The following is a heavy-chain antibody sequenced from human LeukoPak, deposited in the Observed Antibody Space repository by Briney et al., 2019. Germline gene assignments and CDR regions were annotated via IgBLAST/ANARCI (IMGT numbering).Heavy chain of an antibody. V-gene: IGHV4-34*01. D-gene: IGHD5-24*01. CDR2: INHSGST. CDR3: ARGRRGQMGH. CDR1: GFTFSNAW. J-gene: IGHJ3*01. Sequence: PGGSLRLSCAASGFTFSNAWMSWVRQPPGKGLEWIGEINHSGSTNYNPSLKSRVTISVDTSKNQFSLKLSSVTAADTAVYYCARGRRGQMGHWGQGTMVTASS.